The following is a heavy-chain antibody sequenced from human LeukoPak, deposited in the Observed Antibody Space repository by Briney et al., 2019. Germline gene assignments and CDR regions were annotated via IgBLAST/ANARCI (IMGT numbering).Heavy chain of an antibody. V-gene: IGHV3-48*04. J-gene: IGHJ4*02. D-gene: IGHD6-19*01. Sequence: GRSLRLSCAASGFAFSSYAMHWVRQGPGKGLEWVSYINSSTSTIYYADSVKGRFTISRDNAKNSLYLQMNSLRAEDTAVYYCARVGYSSGWYTYSFDNWGQGTLVTVSS. CDR2: INSSTSTI. CDR1: GFAFSSYA. CDR3: ARVGYSSGWYTYSFDN.